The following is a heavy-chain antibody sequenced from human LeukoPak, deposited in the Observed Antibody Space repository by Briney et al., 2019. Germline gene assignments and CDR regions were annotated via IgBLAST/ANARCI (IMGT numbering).Heavy chain of an antibody. J-gene: IGHJ4*02. CDR2: IIPIFGTA. CDR3: ATMTDPLGELQPGSDY. V-gene: IGHV1-69*05. Sequence: GSSVKVSCKXSGGTFSSYAISWVRQAPGQGLEWMGGIIPIFGTANYAQKFQGRVTITTDESTSTAYMELSSLRSEDTAVYYCATMTDPLGELQPGSDYWGQGTLVTVSS. D-gene: IGHD1-26*01. CDR1: GGTFSSYA.